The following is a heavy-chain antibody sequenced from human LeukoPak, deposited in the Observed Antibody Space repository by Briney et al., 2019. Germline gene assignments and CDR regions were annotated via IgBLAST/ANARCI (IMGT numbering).Heavy chain of an antibody. CDR3: AKGGYFAFDF. CDR2: ISGSSGRT. D-gene: IGHD2-2*03. Sequence: GGSLRLSCAASGFTFSTNDMSWVRQTPGKGLEWVSLISGSSGRTYYADSAQGRFSISRDNSKNTLYLQMLSLRAEDTATHFCAKGGYFAFDFWGQGTKVTVSS. J-gene: IGHJ3*01. CDR1: GFTFSTND. V-gene: IGHV3-23*01.